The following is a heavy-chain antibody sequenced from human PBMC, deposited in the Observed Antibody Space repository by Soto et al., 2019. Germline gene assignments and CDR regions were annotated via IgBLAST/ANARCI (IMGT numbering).Heavy chain of an antibody. CDR1: GGSINIGGYY. D-gene: IGHD3-3*02. V-gene: IGHV4-31*03. Sequence: SETLSLTCTVSGGSINIGGYYWSWIRQHPGKGLEWIGYIYYSGSTFYNPSLKSRVTISFDTSKNQFSLKLNSVTAADTAVYYCARTAWHFFDYWGQGAPVTVSS. CDR3: ARTAWHFFDY. J-gene: IGHJ4*02. CDR2: IYYSGST.